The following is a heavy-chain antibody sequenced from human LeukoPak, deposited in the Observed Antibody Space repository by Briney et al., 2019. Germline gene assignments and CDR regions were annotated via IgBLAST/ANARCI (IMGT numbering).Heavy chain of an antibody. D-gene: IGHD2-2*01. CDR1: GGSISSGGYY. CDR3: ARDGTVVPPGWFDP. J-gene: IGHJ5*02. Sequence: PSETLSLTCTVSGGSISSGGYYWNWIRQHPGKGLEWIGYIYYSGSTYYNPSLGSRVAMSVDTSMNQFSLKLSSVTAADAAVYYCARDGTVVPPGWFDPWGQGTLVTVSS. CDR2: IYYSGST. V-gene: IGHV4-31*03.